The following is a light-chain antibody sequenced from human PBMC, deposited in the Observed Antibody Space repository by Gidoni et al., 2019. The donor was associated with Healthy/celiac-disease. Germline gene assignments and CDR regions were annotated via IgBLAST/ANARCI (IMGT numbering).Light chain of an antibody. CDR2: GAS. Sequence: EIVMTQSQATLSVSPGERATLSCRASQSVSSNLAWYQQKPGQAPRLLIYGASTRATGIPARFSGSGSGTEFTLTISSLQSEYFAFYYCQQYNNWPPMCSFGQGTKLEIK. J-gene: IGKJ2*04. V-gene: IGKV3-15*01. CDR1: QSVSSN. CDR3: QQYNNWPPMCS.